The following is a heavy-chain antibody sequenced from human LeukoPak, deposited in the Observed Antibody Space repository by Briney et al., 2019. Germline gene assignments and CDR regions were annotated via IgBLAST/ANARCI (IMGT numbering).Heavy chain of an antibody. CDR1: EFTFSNYA. CDR3: ARPKGIAAADARSDY. CDR2: ISYDGRNK. V-gene: IGHV3-30*04. D-gene: IGHD6-13*01. J-gene: IGHJ4*02. Sequence: GGSLRLFCAASEFTFSNYAMHWFRQAPGKGLEWVAIISYDGRNKFYSDSVKGRFTISRDNSKNTLYLQMNSLEPEDTAMYYCARPKGIAAADARSDYWGQGTLVTVSS.